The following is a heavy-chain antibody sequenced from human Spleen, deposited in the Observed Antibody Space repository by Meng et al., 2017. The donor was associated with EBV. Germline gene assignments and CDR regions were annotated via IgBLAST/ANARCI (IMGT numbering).Heavy chain of an antibody. Sequence: HIPLSASWPSLVNPQQPLTLTCTFLISSLSSGGGGVGRIRQPPGKALEWLALIYWDDDKRYSPSLKSRLTITKDTSKNQMVLTMTNMDPVDTATYYCARLTSYSSGWYHFYFDYWGQGTLVTVSS. CDR3: ARLTSYSSGWYHFYFDY. CDR1: ISSLSSGGGG. J-gene: IGHJ4*02. D-gene: IGHD6-19*01. CDR2: IYWDDDK. V-gene: IGHV2-5*02.